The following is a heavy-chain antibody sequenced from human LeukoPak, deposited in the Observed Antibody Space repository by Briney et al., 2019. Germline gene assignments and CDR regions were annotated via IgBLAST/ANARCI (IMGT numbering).Heavy chain of an antibody. CDR2: MNPNSGNT. CDR3: ARNLPSTGDFDY. Sequence: ASVKVSCKASGYAFTNYDINWVRQATGQGFEWLGWMNPNSGNTGYAQKFQGRVTMTRITSISTAYMEPSGLTSEDTAVYYCARNLPSTGDFDYWGQGTLVSVSS. V-gene: IGHV1-8*01. D-gene: IGHD7-27*01. CDR1: GYAFTNYD. J-gene: IGHJ4*02.